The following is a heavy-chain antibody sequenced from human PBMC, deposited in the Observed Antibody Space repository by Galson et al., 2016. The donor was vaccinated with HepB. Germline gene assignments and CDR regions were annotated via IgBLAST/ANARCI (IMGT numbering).Heavy chain of an antibody. J-gene: IGHJ4*02. CDR2: INAGTGYT. Sequence: SVKVSCKASGYTFTTYAIHWVRQAPGQRLEWVGWINAGTGYTKYSQRFQGRVTIIRDTSASTAYMELSSLRSEDTAVYYCASRIMSYTNGWYEGLVYWGQGTLVTVSS. D-gene: IGHD6-19*01. V-gene: IGHV1-3*01. CDR1: GYTFTTYA. CDR3: ASRIMSYTNGWYEGLVY.